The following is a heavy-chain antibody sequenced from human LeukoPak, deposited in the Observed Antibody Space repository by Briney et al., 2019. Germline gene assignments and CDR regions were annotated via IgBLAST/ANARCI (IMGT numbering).Heavy chain of an antibody. J-gene: IGHJ5*02. CDR1: GASFTGYS. Sequence: SETLSLTCAVHGASFTGYSWSWIRQPPGKGLEWIGEVNRVGYTIYNPSLKSRVTISIDTSTTQFSLRLTSVTVADTAVYFCARERVVSDYNWFDPWGQGTLVTVPS. CDR3: ARERVVSDYNWFDP. V-gene: IGHV4-34*01. CDR2: VNRVGYT. D-gene: IGHD6-25*01.